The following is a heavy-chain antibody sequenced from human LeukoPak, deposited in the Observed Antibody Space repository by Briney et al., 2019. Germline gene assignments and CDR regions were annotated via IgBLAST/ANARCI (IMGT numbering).Heavy chain of an antibody. CDR3: ARMVGSSSSSFFDY. V-gene: IGHV4-39*07. CDR2: IYYSGST. J-gene: IGHJ4*02. D-gene: IGHD6-6*01. Sequence: PSETLSLTCTVSGGSISSSSYYWGWIRQPPGKGLEWIGSIYYSGSTYYNPSLKSRVTISVDTSKNQFSLKLSSVTAADTAVYYCARMVGSSSSSFFDYWGQGTLVTVSS. CDR1: GGSISSSSYY.